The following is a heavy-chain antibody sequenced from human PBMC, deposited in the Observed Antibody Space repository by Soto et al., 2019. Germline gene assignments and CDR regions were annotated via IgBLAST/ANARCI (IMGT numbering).Heavy chain of an antibody. D-gene: IGHD6-13*01. V-gene: IGHV4-39*01. Sequence: QLQLQESGPGLVKPSETLSLTCTVSGGSISSSSYYWGWIRQPPGKGLEWIGSIYYSGSTYYNPSLKSRVTISVDTSKNQFSLKLRSVTAADKAVYYCARHSYSSSWSPFDYWGQGTLVTVSS. CDR1: GGSISSSSYY. J-gene: IGHJ4*02. CDR3: ARHSYSSSWSPFDY. CDR2: IYYSGST.